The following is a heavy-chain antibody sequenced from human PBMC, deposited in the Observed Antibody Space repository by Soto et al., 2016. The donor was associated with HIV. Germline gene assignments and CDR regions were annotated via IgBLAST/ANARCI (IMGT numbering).Heavy chain of an antibody. CDR1: GASISSNNW. CDR2: MYHGGNS. Sequence: VQLQESGPGLVKPSGTLSLTCAVSGASISSNNWWSWVRQPPGKGLEWIGEMYHGGNSNYNPSLKSRVTISLDNSKNHFSLILTSVTAADTAIYYCTSYIWGTPPNGRDVWGQGTTVTVSS. J-gene: IGHJ6*02. V-gene: IGHV4-4*02. CDR3: TSYIWGTPPNGRDV. D-gene: IGHD3-16*01.